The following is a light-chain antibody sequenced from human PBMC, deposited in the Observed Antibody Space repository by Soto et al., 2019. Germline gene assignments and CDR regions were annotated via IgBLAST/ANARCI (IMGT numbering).Light chain of an antibody. CDR2: GNT. CDR1: SSNIGAGYD. V-gene: IGLV1-40*01. Sequence: QSALTQPPSVSGAPGQRVTISCSGSSSNIGAGYDVQWYQQLPGTAPKLLIYGNTNRPSGVPDRFSGSKSGTSASLAITGLQAEDEADYYCQSYDSSLSGWVFGGGTKLTVL. CDR3: QSYDSSLSGWV. J-gene: IGLJ3*02.